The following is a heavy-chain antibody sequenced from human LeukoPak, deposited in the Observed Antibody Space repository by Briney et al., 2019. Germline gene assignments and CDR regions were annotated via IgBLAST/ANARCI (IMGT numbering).Heavy chain of an antibody. J-gene: IGHJ4*02. D-gene: IGHD3-10*01. Sequence: GGSLRLSCAASGFTFSSYAMSWVRQAPGKGLEWVSAISGSGGSTYYADSVKGRFTISRDNSKNTLYLQMNSLRAEDTAVYYCAKAKLLWFGESQYYFDYWGQGTQVTVSS. V-gene: IGHV3-23*01. CDR1: GFTFSSYA. CDR2: ISGSGGST. CDR3: AKAKLLWFGESQYYFDY.